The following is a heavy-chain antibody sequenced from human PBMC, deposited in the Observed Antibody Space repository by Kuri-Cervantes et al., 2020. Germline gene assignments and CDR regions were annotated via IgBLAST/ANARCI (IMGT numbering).Heavy chain of an antibody. CDR3: ATASYDILTGLDMAYYYGMDV. D-gene: IGHD3-9*01. V-gene: IGHV1-24*01. CDR1: GYTLTELS. Sequence: ASVKVSCKVSGYTLTELSMHCVRQAPGKGLEWMGGFDPEDGETIYAQKFQGRVAMTEDTSTDTAYMELSSLRSEDTAVYYCATASYDILTGLDMAYYYGMDVWGQGTTVTVYS. CDR2: FDPEDGET. J-gene: IGHJ6*02.